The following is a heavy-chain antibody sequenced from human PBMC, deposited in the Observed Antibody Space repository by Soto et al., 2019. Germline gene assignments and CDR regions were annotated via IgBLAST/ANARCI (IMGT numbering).Heavy chain of an antibody. CDR2: IYYSGST. D-gene: IGHD1-1*01. J-gene: IGHJ4*02. V-gene: IGHV4-59*03. CDR1: GGSFSENY. CDR3: AAGTLGAVWTTLDD. Sequence: SETLSLTCDVSGGSFSENYWTWIRQYPGKGLEWIGYIYYSGSTNYNPSLKSRVTISVDASRSQFSLKLTSVTAADTALYYCAAGTLGAVWTTLDDWGQGTLVTVSS.